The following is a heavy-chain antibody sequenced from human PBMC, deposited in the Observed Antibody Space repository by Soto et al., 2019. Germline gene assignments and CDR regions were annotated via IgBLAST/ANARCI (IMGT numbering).Heavy chain of an antibody. J-gene: IGHJ4*02. CDR3: ASLGTTVSSFDY. CDR1: GGSITSSNW. V-gene: IGHV4-4*02. CDR2: IYHSGST. D-gene: IGHD4-4*01. Sequence: QVQLQESGPGLVRPSGTLSLTCAVSGGSITSSNWWNWVRQPPGTGLELIGEIYHSGSTNYNPSLKSRVTISVDKSKNQFSLRLSSVTAADTAVYYCASLGTTVSSFDYWGQGTLVTVPS.